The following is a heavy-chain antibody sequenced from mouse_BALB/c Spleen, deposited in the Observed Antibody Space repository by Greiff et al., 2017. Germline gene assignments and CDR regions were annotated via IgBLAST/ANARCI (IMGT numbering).Heavy chain of an antibody. CDR1: GFTFSSFG. J-gene: IGHJ3*01. CDR2: ISSGSSTI. D-gene: IGHD2-10*01. V-gene: IGHV5-17*02. Sequence: DVMLVESGGGLVQPGGSRKLSCAASGFTFSSFGMHWVRQAPEKGLEWVAYISSGSSTIYYADTVKGRFTISRDNPKNTLFLQMTSLRSEDTAMYYCASPAYYGNYEGFAYWGQGTLVTVSA. CDR3: ASPAYYGNYEGFAY.